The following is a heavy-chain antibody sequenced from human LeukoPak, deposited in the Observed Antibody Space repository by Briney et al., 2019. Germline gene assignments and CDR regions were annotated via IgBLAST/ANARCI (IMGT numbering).Heavy chain of an antibody. CDR1: GFTFSSYG. D-gene: IGHD6-13*01. J-gene: IGHJ4*02. V-gene: IGHV3-30*18. CDR3: AKRGIAAAGSFDY. Sequence: GGSLRLSCAASGFTFSSYGMHWVRQAPGKGLEGGAVISYDGSNKYYSDSVKGRFTISRDNSKNTLYLQMNSLRAEDTAVYYCAKRGIAAAGSFDYWGQGTLVTVSS. CDR2: ISYDGSNK.